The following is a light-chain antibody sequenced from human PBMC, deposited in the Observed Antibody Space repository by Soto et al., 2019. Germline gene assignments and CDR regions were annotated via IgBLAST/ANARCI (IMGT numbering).Light chain of an antibody. V-gene: IGLV2-14*01. CDR1: SSDIGVYNY. J-gene: IGLJ1*01. CDR3: FSFTTDWTHV. CDR2: EVS. Sequence: QSALTQPASVSGTPGQSITISCTGSSSDIGVYNYVSWFQRYPGKAPKLIISEVSNRPSGVSNRFSGSKSGTAASLTISGLQTEDEADYFCFSFTTDWTHVFGTGTKVTVL.